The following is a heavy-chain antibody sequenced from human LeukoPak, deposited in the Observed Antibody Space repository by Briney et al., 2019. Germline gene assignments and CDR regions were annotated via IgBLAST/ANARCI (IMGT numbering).Heavy chain of an antibody. CDR2: IGTACDT. Sequence: GGSLRLSCAASGFTFSSYDMHWVRQATGKGLEWVSAIGTACDTYYPGSVKGRITISRENAKNSLYLQMNSLRAGDTAVYYCARGRTYYYGSGKNGPNWYFDLWGRGTLVTVSS. D-gene: IGHD3-10*01. CDR1: GFTFSSYD. V-gene: IGHV3-13*01. CDR3: ARGRTYYYGSGKNGPNWYFDL. J-gene: IGHJ2*01.